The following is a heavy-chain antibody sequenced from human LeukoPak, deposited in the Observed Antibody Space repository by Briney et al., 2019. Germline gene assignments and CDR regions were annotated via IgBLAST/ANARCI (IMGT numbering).Heavy chain of an antibody. V-gene: IGHV4-38-2*01. CDR2: IYISGST. J-gene: IGHJ3*02. CDR3: AKAGPSGSFVCAFDI. CDR1: GYSISGGYY. Sequence: SETLSLTCAVSGYSISGGYYWGWIRQPPGKGLGWIGIIYISGSTYYTPPLKSGVTISVETIKNKFYLKRSSVTAANTAVYYAAKAGPSGSFVCAFDIWGQGTMVTVSS. D-gene: IGHD1-26*01.